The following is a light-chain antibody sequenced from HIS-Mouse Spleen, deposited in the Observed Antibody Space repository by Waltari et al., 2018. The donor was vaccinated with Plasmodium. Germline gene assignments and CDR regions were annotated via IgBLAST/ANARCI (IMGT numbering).Light chain of an antibody. Sequence: SYELTQPPSVSVSPGQTARITCPGDALPKNYAYWYQQKSGQAPVLVIYEDSKRPSGIPERFSGSSSGTMATSTISGAQVEDEADYYCYSTDSSGNHRVFGGGTKLTVL. CDR2: EDS. J-gene: IGLJ3*02. CDR3: YSTDSSGNHRV. V-gene: IGLV3-10*01. CDR1: ALPKNY.